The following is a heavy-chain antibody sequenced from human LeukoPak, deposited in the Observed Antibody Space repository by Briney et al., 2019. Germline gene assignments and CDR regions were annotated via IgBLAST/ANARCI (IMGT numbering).Heavy chain of an antibody. D-gene: IGHD4-17*01. V-gene: IGHV4-39*07. Sequence: SETLSLTCTVSVGSIGSSSYYWGWVRQPPGKGLEWIGSIYYSGSTYYNPSLKSRVTISVDTSKNQFSLRLSSVTAADTAVYYCATSYGDYEYFQHWGQGTLVTVSS. CDR3: ATSYGDYEYFQH. CDR2: IYYSGST. CDR1: VGSIGSSSYY. J-gene: IGHJ1*01.